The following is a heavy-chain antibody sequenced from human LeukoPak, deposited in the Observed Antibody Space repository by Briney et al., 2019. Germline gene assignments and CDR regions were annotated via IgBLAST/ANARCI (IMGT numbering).Heavy chain of an antibody. V-gene: IGHV4-38-2*02. CDR1: GYSISSGYY. J-gene: IGHJ3*02. CDR2: IYYSGST. CDR3: VREGWQWLVHAFDI. Sequence: PSETLSLTCTVSGYSISSGYYWGWIRQPPGKGLEWIGSIYYSGSTYYNPSLKSRVTISVDTSKNQFSLKLSSVTAADTAVYYCVREGWQWLVHAFDIWGQGTMVTGSS. D-gene: IGHD6-19*01.